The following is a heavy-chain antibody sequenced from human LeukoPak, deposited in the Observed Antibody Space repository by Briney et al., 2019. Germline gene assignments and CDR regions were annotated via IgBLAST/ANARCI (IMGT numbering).Heavy chain of an antibody. Sequence: GGSLRLSCAASGFTVSTNYMTWVRQAPGKGLEWVSRINSDGSSTSYADSVKGRFTISRDNAKNTLYLQMNSLRAEDTAVYYCAIQLWLLSSFDYWGQGTLVTVSS. V-gene: IGHV3-74*01. J-gene: IGHJ4*02. CDR3: AIQLWLLSSFDY. CDR2: INSDGSST. D-gene: IGHD5-18*01. CDR1: GFTVSTNY.